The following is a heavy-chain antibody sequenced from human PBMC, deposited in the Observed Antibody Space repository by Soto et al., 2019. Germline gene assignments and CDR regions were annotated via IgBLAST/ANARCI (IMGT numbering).Heavy chain of an antibody. CDR1: GGTFSTYG. CDR3: AREGYHSSRDALDI. D-gene: IGHD3-16*02. J-gene: IGHJ3*02. V-gene: IGHV1-69*01. CDR2: ISPMVGMA. Sequence: QVQLVQSGAEERKPGSSVKVSCKASGGTFSTYGISWVRQAPGQGLEWMRGISPMVGMANYAKKFQGRVTITADESTSTAHMELRSLRSEDTAAYYCAREGYHSSRDALDIWGQGTMVTVSS.